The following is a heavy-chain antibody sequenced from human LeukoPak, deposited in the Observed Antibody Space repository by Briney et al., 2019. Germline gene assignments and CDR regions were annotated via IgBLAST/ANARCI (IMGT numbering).Heavy chain of an antibody. J-gene: IGHJ4*02. CDR1: GFTVSSNY. CDR2: IYSGGST. CDR3: ARDPVGATPGFDY. Sequence: GGSLRLSCAASGFTVSSNYMSWVRQAPGKGLEWVSVIYSGGSTYYADSVKGRFTISRDNSKNTLYLQMNSLRAEDTAVCYCARDPVGATPGFDYWGQGTLVTVSS. V-gene: IGHV3-66*01. D-gene: IGHD1-26*01.